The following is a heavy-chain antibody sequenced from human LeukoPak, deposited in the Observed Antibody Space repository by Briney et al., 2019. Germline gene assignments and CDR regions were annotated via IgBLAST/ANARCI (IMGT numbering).Heavy chain of an antibody. J-gene: IGHJ5*02. Sequence: GGSLRLSCAASGFTFSSYAMSWVRQAPGKGLEWVSAISGSGGSTYYADSVKGRFTISGDNSKNTLYLQMNSLRAEDTAVYYCARRRHGGWFDPWGQGTLVTVSS. CDR2: ISGSGGST. D-gene: IGHD3-16*01. CDR3: ARRRHGGWFDP. V-gene: IGHV3-23*01. CDR1: GFTFSSYA.